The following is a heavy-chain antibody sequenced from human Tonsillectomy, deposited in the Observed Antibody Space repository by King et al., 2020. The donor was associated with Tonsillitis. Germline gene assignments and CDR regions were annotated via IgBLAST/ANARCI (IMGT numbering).Heavy chain of an antibody. CDR2: IIPIFGTA. J-gene: IGHJ4*02. V-gene: IGHV1-69*01. CDR3: ARGGYSYAVRDFDY. D-gene: IGHD5-18*01. Sequence: QLVQSGAEVKKPGSSVKVSCKASGGTFSSYAISWVRQAPGQGLEWMGEIIPIFGTANYAQKFQGRVTITADESTSTAYMGLSSLRSEDTAVYYCARGGYSYAVRDFDYWGQGTLVTVSS. CDR1: GGTFSSYA.